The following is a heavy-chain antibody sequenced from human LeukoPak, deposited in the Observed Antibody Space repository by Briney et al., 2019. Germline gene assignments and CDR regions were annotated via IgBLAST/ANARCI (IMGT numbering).Heavy chain of an antibody. CDR3: ARGRPNWFDP. V-gene: IGHV4-34*01. D-gene: IGHD6-6*01. CDR2: INHSGST. J-gene: IGHJ5*02. CDR1: SGASTPNY. Sequence: SDTHSLSDAVPSGASTPNYSISIQHRTAKGLEWIGEINHSGSTNYNPSLKSRVTISVDTSKNQFSLKLSSVTAADTAVYYCARGRPNWFDPWGQGTLVTVSS.